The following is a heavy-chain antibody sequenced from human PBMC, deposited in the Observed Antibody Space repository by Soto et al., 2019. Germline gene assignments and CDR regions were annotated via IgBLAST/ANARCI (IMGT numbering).Heavy chain of an antibody. CDR3: AIVKILAAQE. V-gene: IGHV3-7*05. Sequence: EMQLVESGGGLVQPGGSLRLSCAASGFTFSSFWMSWVRQAPGKGLEWVANIKQDGGDKYYVDSVRGRFTISRENAKNSLFLQMNSLRAEDTAVYYCAIVKILAAQEWGQGTLVTVSS. CDR2: IKQDGGDK. D-gene: IGHD6-6*01. J-gene: IGHJ4*02. CDR1: GFTFSSFW.